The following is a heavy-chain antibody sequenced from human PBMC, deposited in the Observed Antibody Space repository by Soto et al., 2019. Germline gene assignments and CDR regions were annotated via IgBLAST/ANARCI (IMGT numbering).Heavy chain of an antibody. CDR1: GDSVSSTSAA. D-gene: IGHD6-19*01. V-gene: IGHV6-1*01. Sequence: QTLSLTCAISGDSVSSTSAAWSWIRQSPSRGLEWLGRTYYRSKWYSDYAVSVKSRITINPDTSKNQFSLQLNSVTPEDTAVYYCARGSYYSGWVWGQGTLVTVSS. CDR3: ARGSYYSGWV. J-gene: IGHJ4*02. CDR2: TYYRSKWYS.